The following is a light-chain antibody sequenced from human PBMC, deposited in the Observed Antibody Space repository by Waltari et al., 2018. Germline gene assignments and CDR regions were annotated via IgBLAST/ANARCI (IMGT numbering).Light chain of an antibody. V-gene: IGKV3-20*01. CDR2: KKS. CDR3: QQFGGSPMYT. J-gene: IGKJ2*01. Sequence: EVVLTQSPGTLSLSPGERATLSCRASQSVDITYLAWYQQKPGQAPTLLISKKSARATGIPDRFSGSGSGTDFSLNINILEPGDSAVYYCQQFGGSPMYTFGLGTKLEIK. CDR1: QSVDITY.